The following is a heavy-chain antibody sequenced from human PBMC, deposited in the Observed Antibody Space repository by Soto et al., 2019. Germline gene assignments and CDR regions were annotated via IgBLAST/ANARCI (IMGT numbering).Heavy chain of an antibody. CDR1: GFSFNDAW. V-gene: IGHV3-15*01. J-gene: IGHJ4*02. D-gene: IGHD2-21*02. CDR2: IKRETDGGTT. CDR3: TTNCADNTCYSRGLDY. Sequence: EVQLVESGGGLVKPGGSLRLSCAASGFSFNDAWMSWVRQAPGRGLEWVGRIKRETDGGTTDYAAPMEGRFTISRDDSNNTVYLQITSLETEDTAVYYCTTNCADNTCYSRGLDYWGQGTLDTVSS.